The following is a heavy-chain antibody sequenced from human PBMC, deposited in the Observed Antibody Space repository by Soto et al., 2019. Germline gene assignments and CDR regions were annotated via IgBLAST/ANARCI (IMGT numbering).Heavy chain of an antibody. CDR1: GFTFSNNG. V-gene: IGHV3-30*03. CDR3: AMDLYGGSSRFDY. J-gene: IGHJ4*02. D-gene: IGHD2-15*01. Sequence: QVQLVESGGGVVQPGRSLRLSCVASGFTFSNNGIHWVRQAPGKGLEGVAVISSDGSKKYYADSVKGRFTISRDNSKNTLYLQMNSLRAGDTAVYYCAMDLYGGSSRFDYWGQGTLVTVSS. CDR2: ISSDGSKK.